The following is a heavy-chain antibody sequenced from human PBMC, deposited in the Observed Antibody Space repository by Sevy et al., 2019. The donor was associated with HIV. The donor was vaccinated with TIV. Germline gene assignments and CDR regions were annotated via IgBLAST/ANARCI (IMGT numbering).Heavy chain of an antibody. V-gene: IGHV3-23*01. CDR2: ISGSGGST. J-gene: IGHJ4*02. D-gene: IGHD2-15*01. Sequence: GGSLRLSCAASGFTFRSYVMSWVRQAPGKGLEWVSGISGSGGSTYYADSVKGRFTISRDNSKNTLYLQMNSLRAEDTAVYYCARAKTDPAGFDYWGQGTLVTVS. CDR3: ARAKTDPAGFDY. CDR1: GFTFRSYV.